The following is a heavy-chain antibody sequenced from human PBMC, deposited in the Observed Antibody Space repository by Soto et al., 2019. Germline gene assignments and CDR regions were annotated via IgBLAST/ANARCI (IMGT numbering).Heavy chain of an antibody. D-gene: IGHD2-15*01. Sequence: PGGSLRLSCAASGFTFSSYSMNWVRQAPGKGLEWVSYISISSSTIYYADSVKGRFTISRDNAKNSLYLQKNSLRAEDTAVYYCAREIGKPRKHGYYYYGRDVWGQGTMVTVSS. J-gene: IGHJ6*02. CDR3: AREIGKPRKHGYYYYGRDV. CDR2: ISISSSTI. CDR1: GFTFSSYS. V-gene: IGHV3-48*01.